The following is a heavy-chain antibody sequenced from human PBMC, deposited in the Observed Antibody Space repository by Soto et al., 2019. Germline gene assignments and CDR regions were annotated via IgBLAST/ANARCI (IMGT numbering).Heavy chain of an antibody. V-gene: IGHV1-69*01. CDR1: GGTFSSYA. Sequence: QVQLVQSGAEVQKPGSSVKVSCKASGGTFSSYAISWVRQAPGQGLEWMGGIIPIPGTANYAQKFQGRVTITADESTSTAYMELSSLRSEYTAVYYWARSQGSSTSLEIYYYYYYGMDVWGQGTTVTVSS. J-gene: IGHJ6*02. CDR2: IIPIPGTA. CDR3: ARSQGSSTSLEIYYYYYYGMDV. D-gene: IGHD2-2*01.